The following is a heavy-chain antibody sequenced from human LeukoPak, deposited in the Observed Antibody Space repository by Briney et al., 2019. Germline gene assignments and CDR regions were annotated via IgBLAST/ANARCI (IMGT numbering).Heavy chain of an antibody. V-gene: IGHV4-4*07. D-gene: IGHD2-2*02. J-gene: IGHJ3*02. CDR2: IYTSGST. Sequence: SETLSLTCTVSGGSISSYYWSWIRQPAGKGLEWIGRIYTSGSTNYNPSLKSRVTISVDTSKNQFSLKLSSVTAADTAVYYCARVLVVVPAAIFDAFDIWGQGTMVTVSS. CDR3: ARVLVVVPAAIFDAFDI. CDR1: GGSISSYY.